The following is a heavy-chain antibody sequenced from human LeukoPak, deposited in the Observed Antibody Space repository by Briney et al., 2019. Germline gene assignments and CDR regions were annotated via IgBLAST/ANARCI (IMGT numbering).Heavy chain of an antibody. J-gene: IGHJ6*03. Sequence: GGSLRLSCAASGFTFSSYSMNWVRQAPGKGLEWVSYISSSSSTIYYADSVKGRFTISRDNAKNSLYLQMNSLRAEDTAVYYCARDRRGDRKDLYYYYMDVWDKGTTVTVPS. CDR3: ARDRRGDRKDLYYYYMDV. D-gene: IGHD1-14*01. V-gene: IGHV3-48*01. CDR1: GFTFSSYS. CDR2: ISSSSSTI.